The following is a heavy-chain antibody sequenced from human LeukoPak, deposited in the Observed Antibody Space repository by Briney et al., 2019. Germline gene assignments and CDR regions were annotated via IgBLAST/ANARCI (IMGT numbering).Heavy chain of an antibody. V-gene: IGHV4-59*01. CDR3: ARDYYGSGSYSPLGGWFDP. CDR2: IYYSGST. Sequence: PSGTLSLTCTVSGGSISSYYWSWIRQPPGKGLEWIGYIYYSGSTNYNPSLKSRVTISVDTSKNQFSLKLSSVTAADTAVYYCARDYYGSGSYSPLGGWFDPWGQGTLVTVSS. D-gene: IGHD3-10*01. CDR1: GGSISSYY. J-gene: IGHJ5*02.